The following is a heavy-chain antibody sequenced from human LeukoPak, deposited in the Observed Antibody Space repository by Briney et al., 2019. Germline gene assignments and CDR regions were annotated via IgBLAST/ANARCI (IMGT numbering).Heavy chain of an antibody. D-gene: IGHD3-22*01. CDR3: ARDRSIAYDSGGMDV. Sequence: ASVKVSCKASGYTFTGYYMHWVRQAPGQRLEWMGWINPNSGGTNYAQKFQGRVTMTRDTSISTAYMELSRLRSDDTAVYYCARDRSIAYDSGGMDVWGQGTTVTVSS. CDR1: GYTFTGYY. V-gene: IGHV1-2*02. J-gene: IGHJ6*02. CDR2: INPNSGGT.